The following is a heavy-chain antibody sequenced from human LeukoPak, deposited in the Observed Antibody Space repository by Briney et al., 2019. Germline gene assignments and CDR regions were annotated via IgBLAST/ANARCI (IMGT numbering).Heavy chain of an antibody. CDR1: FXFXSYX. CDR2: ISYDGSNK. J-gene: IGHJ4*02. D-gene: IGHD6-6*01. CDR3: ARTPIAARQIDY. Sequence: FXFXSYXMHXVRQAPGKGLEGVAVISYDGSNKYYADSVKGRFTISRDNSKNTLYLQMNSLRAEDTAVYYCARTPIAARQIDYWGQGTLVTVSS. V-gene: IGHV3-30-3*01.